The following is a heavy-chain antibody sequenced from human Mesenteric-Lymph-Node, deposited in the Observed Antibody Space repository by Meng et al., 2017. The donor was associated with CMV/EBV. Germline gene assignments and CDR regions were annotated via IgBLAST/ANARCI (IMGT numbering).Heavy chain of an antibody. V-gene: IGHV3-21*01. CDR3: ARDPSSPVPLDC. J-gene: IGHJ4*02. CDR1: GFIFSNYH. CDR2: ISGNTNYI. D-gene: IGHD6-13*01. Sequence: GESLKISCAASGFIFSNYHMNWVRQAPGKGLEWVSSISGNTNYIYYADSVKGRFTISRDNAKNSLYLQMNSLRAEDTAVYYCARDPSSPVPLDCWGQGTLVTVSS.